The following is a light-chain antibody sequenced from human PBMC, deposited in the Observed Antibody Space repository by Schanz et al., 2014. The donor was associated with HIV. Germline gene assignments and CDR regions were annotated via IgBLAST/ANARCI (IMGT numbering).Light chain of an antibody. CDR3: QQRSNWPRS. Sequence: EIVLTQSPGTLSLSPGERATLSCRASQSVSSSYLAWYQQKPGQAPRLLIYGASTRVTGIPARFSGSGSGTEFTLTISSLQSEDFAVYYCQQRSNWPRSFGGGTKVEIK. J-gene: IGKJ4*01. V-gene: IGKV3D-20*02. CDR2: GAS. CDR1: QSVSSSY.